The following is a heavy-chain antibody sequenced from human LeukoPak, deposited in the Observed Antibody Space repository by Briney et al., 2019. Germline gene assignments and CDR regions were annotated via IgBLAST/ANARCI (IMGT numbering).Heavy chain of an antibody. CDR3: ARGWEWWDY. Sequence: GGSLRLSCAASVFSLSSNYMSWVRQAPGKGLEWGSVIYNSGTTKYADSVKGRFTIARDNSKNTLYLQMNSLRSEDTAVYYCARGWEWWDYWGQGTLVTVSS. J-gene: IGHJ4*02. V-gene: IGHV3-53*01. CDR1: VFSLSSNY. CDR2: IYNSGTT. D-gene: IGHD2-15*01.